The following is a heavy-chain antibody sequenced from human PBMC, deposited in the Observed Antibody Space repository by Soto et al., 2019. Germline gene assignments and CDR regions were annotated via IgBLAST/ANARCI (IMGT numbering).Heavy chain of an antibody. CDR2: FNPSGGST. CDR1: GDTYTSYY. J-gene: IGHJ6*02. CDR3: ARDGGCSSTSCYRDYYYYGMDV. V-gene: IGHV1-46*01. D-gene: IGHD2-2*02. Sequence: GASVKVSCKASGDTYTSYYIHWVRQAPGQGLGWMGTFNPSGGSTSYAQKFQGRVTMTRDTSTSTVYMELSSLRSEDTAVYYCARDGGCSSTSCYRDYYYYGMDVWGQGTTVTVSS.